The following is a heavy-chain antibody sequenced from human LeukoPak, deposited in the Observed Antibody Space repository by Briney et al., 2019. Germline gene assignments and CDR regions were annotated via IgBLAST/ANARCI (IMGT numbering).Heavy chain of an antibody. V-gene: IGHV3-23*01. CDR2: ISGSDGRL. D-gene: IGHD3-22*01. J-gene: IGHJ3*02. CDR3: ARDPEIDAMIVVVQDTFGAFDI. CDR1: GFTFSGYW. Sequence: PGGSLRLSCAASGFTFSGYWMSWVRQAPGKGLEWVSAISGSDGRLFYADSVKGRFTISRDNSKNTLYLQMNSLRAEDTAVYYCARDPEIDAMIVVVQDTFGAFDIWGQGTMVTVSS.